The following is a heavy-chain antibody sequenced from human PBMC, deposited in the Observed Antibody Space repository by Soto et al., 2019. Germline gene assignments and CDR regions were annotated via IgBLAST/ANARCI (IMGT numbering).Heavy chain of an antibody. D-gene: IGHD6-13*01. V-gene: IGHV1-69*01. Sequence: QVLLVQSGAEVKKPGSSVKVSCKASGGTFSSYGISWMRQAPGRGLEWMGGIIPLFGTTNYAQKFRGRVTVTADESTSTVYMELRSLRFEDTAVYYWARAHGSSWYNWFDPWGQGTLVTVSS. CDR2: IIPLFGTT. CDR1: GGTFSSYG. J-gene: IGHJ5*02. CDR3: ARAHGSSWYNWFDP.